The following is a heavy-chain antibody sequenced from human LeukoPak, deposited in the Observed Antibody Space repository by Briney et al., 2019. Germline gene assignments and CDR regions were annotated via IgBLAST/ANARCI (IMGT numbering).Heavy chain of an antibody. D-gene: IGHD6-19*01. J-gene: IGHJ4*02. Sequence: SETLSLTRTVSGGSISSYYWSWIRQPPGKGLEWIGYIYYSGSTNYNPSLKSRVTISVDTSKNQFSLKLSSVTAADTAVYYCASSGGEQWLPFDYWGQGTLVTVSS. CDR3: ASSGGEQWLPFDY. CDR1: GGSISSYY. V-gene: IGHV4-59*08. CDR2: IYYSGST.